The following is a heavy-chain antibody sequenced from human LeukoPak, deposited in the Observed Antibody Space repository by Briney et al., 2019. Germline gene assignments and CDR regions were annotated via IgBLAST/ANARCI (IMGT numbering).Heavy chain of an antibody. CDR1: GYTFTGYY. Sequence: GASVKVSCKASGYTFTGYYMHWVRQAPGQGLEWMGWINPNSGGTNYAQKFQGRVTMTRDTPISTVYMDLTRLRSDDTAMYYCASVYSTGWNFEYWGQGTLVTVSS. CDR2: INPNSGGT. CDR3: ASVYSTGWNFEY. V-gene: IGHV1-2*02. D-gene: IGHD6-19*01. J-gene: IGHJ4*02.